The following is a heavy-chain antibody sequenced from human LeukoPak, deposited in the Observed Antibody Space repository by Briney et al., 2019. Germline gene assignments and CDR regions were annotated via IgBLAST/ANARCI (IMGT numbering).Heavy chain of an antibody. CDR1: GGSISSSNW. D-gene: IGHD3-10*01. J-gene: IGHJ5*02. V-gene: IGHV4-4*02. CDR3: AREGGTMVRGVIIRRWFDP. Sequence: ASETLSLTCAVSGGSISSSNWWSWVRPPPGKGLEWIGEIYHSGSTNYNPSLKSRVTISVDKSKNQFSLKLSSVTAADTAVYYCAREGGTMVRGVIIRRWFDPWGQGTLVTVSS. CDR2: IYHSGST.